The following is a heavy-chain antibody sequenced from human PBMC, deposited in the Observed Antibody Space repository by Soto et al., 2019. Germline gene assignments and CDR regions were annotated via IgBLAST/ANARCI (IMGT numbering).Heavy chain of an antibody. CDR2: IYYSGST. D-gene: IGHD4-17*01. J-gene: IGHJ6*02. V-gene: IGHV4-59*01. CDR1: GGSISSYY. CDR3: ARERDYGARSGGMDV. Sequence: QVQLQESGPGLVKPSETLSLTCTVSGGSISSYYWSWIRQPPGKGLEWIGYIYYSGSTNYNPSLTRRVTISVDTSKNQCSLKPSSVTAADTAVYYCARERDYGARSGGMDVWGQGTTVTVSS.